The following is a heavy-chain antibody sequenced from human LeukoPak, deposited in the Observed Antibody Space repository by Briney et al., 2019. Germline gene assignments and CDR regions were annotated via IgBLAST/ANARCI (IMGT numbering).Heavy chain of an antibody. D-gene: IGHD4-23*01. V-gene: IGHV3-21*01. CDR2: ISSGSSYI. CDR1: GFTFSSYS. CDR3: ARDYGGNSGHYYGMDV. J-gene: IGHJ6*02. Sequence: PGRSLRLSCAASGFTFSSYSMNWVRQAPGKGLEWVSSISSGSSYIYYADSVKGRFTISRDNAKNSLYLQTNSLRAEDTAVYYCARDYGGNSGHYYGMDVWGQGTTVTVSS.